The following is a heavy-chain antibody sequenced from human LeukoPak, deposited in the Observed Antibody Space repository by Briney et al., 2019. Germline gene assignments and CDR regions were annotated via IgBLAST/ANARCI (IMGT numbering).Heavy chain of an antibody. CDR3: ARDRMITFGGVIVTRGIDY. CDR2: INPNSGGT. Sequence: GASVEVSCKASGYTFTGYYMHWVRQAPGQGLEWMGWINPNSGGTNYAQKFQGRVTMTRDTSIITAYMELSRLRSDDTAVYYCARDRMITFGGVIVTRGIDYWGQGTLVTVSS. CDR1: GYTFTGYY. D-gene: IGHD3-16*02. V-gene: IGHV1-2*02. J-gene: IGHJ4*02.